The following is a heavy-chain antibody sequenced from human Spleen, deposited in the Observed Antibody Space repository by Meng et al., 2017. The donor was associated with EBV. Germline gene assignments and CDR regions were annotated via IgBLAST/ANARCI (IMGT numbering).Heavy chain of an antibody. V-gene: IGHV1-46*01. Sequence: VQLVQLGAEVKRPGASVKVSCKASGYTFTSYYLHWVRQAPGQGLEWMGIINPIGGTTSYAQEFQGRVAMTRDTSTSTVYMELSSLTSEDTAVYYCARDRRLWSAYWYFDLWGRGTLVTVSS. CDR1: GYTFTSYY. D-gene: IGHD1-26*01. CDR3: ARDRRLWSAYWYFDL. J-gene: IGHJ2*01. CDR2: INPIGGTT.